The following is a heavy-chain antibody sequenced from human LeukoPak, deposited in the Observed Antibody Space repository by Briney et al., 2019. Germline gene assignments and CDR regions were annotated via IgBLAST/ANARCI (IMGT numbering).Heavy chain of an antibody. CDR1: GFTFSSYA. Sequence: GGSLRLSCAASGFTFSSYAMSWVRQAPGKGLEWVSAISGSGGSTYYADSVKGRFTISRDNSKNTLYLQMNSLRAEDTAVYYCAKAPPFEARYNWNDGFDYWGQGTLVTVSS. CDR2: ISGSGGST. D-gene: IGHD1-20*01. J-gene: IGHJ4*02. CDR3: AKAPPFEARYNWNDGFDY. V-gene: IGHV3-23*01.